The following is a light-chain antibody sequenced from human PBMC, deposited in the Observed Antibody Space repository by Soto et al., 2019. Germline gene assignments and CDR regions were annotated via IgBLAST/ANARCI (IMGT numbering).Light chain of an antibody. CDR2: DAS. CDR1: QSISSR. J-gene: IGKJ1*01. Sequence: DIQMTQSPSTLSASVGDRVTITCRASQSISSRLAWYQQKPGKAPKLLIYDASSLESGVPSRFSGSGSGTEFTLSISRLQPDDFATYYCQKYNSYSPRTVGQGTKVDIK. V-gene: IGKV1-5*01. CDR3: QKYNSYSPRT.